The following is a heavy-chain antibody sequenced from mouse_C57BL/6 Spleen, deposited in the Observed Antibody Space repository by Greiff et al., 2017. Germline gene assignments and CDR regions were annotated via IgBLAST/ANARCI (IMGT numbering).Heavy chain of an antibody. CDR3: ARRGYGSSYGYFDV. Sequence: VKLQQSGAELVMPGASVKLSSKASGYTLTSSWMHWVKQRPGQGLEWIGEIDPSVSYANYNQKFKGKSPLTVDKSSSNAYMPLSSLRSEDSAVYYCARRGYGSSYGYFDVWGTGTTVTVSS. J-gene: IGHJ1*03. D-gene: IGHD1-1*01. CDR1: GYTLTSSW. V-gene: IGHV1-69*01. CDR2: IDPSVSYA.